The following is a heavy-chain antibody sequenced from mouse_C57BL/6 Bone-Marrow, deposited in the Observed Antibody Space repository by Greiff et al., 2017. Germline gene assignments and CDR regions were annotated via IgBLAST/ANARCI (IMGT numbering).Heavy chain of an antibody. Sequence: QVQLQQPGAELVKPGASVKLSCKASGYTFTSYWMHWVKQRPGQGLEWIGMIHPNSGSTNYNEKFKSKATLTVDKSSSTAYMQLSSLTSEDSAVYYCAREPLLREFDYWGQGTTLTVSS. CDR2: IHPNSGST. J-gene: IGHJ2*01. CDR1: GYTFTSYW. D-gene: IGHD1-1*01. V-gene: IGHV1-64*01. CDR3: AREPLLREFDY.